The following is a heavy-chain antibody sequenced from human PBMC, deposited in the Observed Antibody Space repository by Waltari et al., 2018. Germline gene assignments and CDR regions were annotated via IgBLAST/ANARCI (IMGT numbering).Heavy chain of an antibody. CDR2: ITSSSSYI. V-gene: IGHV3-21*01. Sequence: EVHLVESGGGLVKPGGSLRLSCAASGFTFSSYNMNCVRQTPGKGLEWVSSITSSSSYIYYEDSMKGRFTISRDNAKSSLYLQMSSLGVEDTAVYYCARVVCSGGSCQGGMDVWGQGTTVTVSS. D-gene: IGHD2-15*01. CDR1: GFTFSSYN. J-gene: IGHJ6*02. CDR3: ARVVCSGGSCQGGMDV.